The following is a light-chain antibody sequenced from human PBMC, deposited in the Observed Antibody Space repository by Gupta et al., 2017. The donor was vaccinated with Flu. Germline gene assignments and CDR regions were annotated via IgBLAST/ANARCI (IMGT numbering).Light chain of an antibody. CDR1: SSDVGAYDY. Sequence: QSALTQPRSVSGSPGQSVAISCTGTSSDVGAYDYVSWYQQHPGQAPKLMIYDVNKRPSGVPERVTGSKSGNTASLTISGLQPEDEADYYCNSYGATIVFGGGTRLTVL. CDR2: DVN. J-gene: IGLJ3*02. CDR3: NSYGATIV. V-gene: IGLV2-11*01.